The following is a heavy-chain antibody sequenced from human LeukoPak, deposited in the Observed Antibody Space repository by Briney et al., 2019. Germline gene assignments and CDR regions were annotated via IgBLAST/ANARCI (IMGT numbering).Heavy chain of an antibody. V-gene: IGHV3-23*01. Sequence: GGSLRLSCSVSGFTFISYSMTWVRQAPGKGLEWLSSISGNGDNTYYADSVKGRFTISRDNSKDTLYLQMNSLRVDDTAVYSCAGQWLRLGPIDYWGQGTLVSVSS. D-gene: IGHD5-12*01. J-gene: IGHJ4*02. CDR2: ISGNGDNT. CDR3: AGQWLRLGPIDY. CDR1: GFTFISYS.